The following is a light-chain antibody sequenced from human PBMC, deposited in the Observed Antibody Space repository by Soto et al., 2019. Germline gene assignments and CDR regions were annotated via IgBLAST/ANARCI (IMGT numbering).Light chain of an antibody. J-gene: IGKJ4*01. CDR1: QSLVHSDGNTY. Sequence: IVLTRTPLSSPVSPGQPASISCRSSQSLVHSDGNTYLSWFQQRPGQHPRPLLYKSSTRSSGVPDRFSGSGAGTDFTLRISRVEAEDVGVYYCMQTTQFPRTFGGGTKVDIK. V-gene: IGKV2-24*01. CDR3: MQTTQFPRT. CDR2: KSS.